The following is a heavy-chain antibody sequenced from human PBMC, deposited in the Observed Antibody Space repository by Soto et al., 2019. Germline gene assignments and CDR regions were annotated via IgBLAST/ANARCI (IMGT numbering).Heavy chain of an antibody. V-gene: IGHV3-21*01. Sequence: EVQLVESGGGLVKPGGSLRLSCAASGFTFSSYSMNWVRQAPGKGLEWVSSISSSSSYIYYADSVKGRFTISRDNDKNSLYLQMNSLRAEDTAVYYCARSGNYDYIWGSYQNHSYMDVWGKGTTVTVSS. CDR1: GFTFSSYS. D-gene: IGHD3-16*01. CDR3: ARSGNYDYIWGSYQNHSYMDV. CDR2: ISSSSSYI. J-gene: IGHJ6*03.